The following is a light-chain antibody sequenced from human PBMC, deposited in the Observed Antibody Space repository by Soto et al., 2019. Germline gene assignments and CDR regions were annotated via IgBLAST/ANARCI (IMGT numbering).Light chain of an antibody. CDR2: DVS. J-gene: IGKJ2*01. Sequence: DIPMTQSPSTLAASVGDTVTMTCRSSSKWLAWYQKKPGKAPKLLIYDVSNLERGVPPRFSGSTSGAESTRTSTGLQPDDLGTYYCQHTTDFTFGQGTKVEIK. V-gene: IGKV1-5*01. CDR3: QHTTDFT. CDR1: SSSKW.